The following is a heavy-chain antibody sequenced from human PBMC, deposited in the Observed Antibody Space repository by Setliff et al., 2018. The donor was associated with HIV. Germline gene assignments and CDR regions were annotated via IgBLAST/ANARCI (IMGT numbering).Heavy chain of an antibody. D-gene: IGHD2-2*01. CDR3: VRHVGKFCSDASCYGVGWFDH. J-gene: IGHJ5*02. CDR2: IYHRGNS. V-gene: IGHV4-38-2*02. CDR1: GYSIRSTYY. Sequence: PSETLSLTCNVSGYSIRSTYYWGWIRQTPGKGLEWLGSIYHRGNSYYRPSLKSRVSISVDTSKNRFSLGLRSVSAADTAVYYCVRHVGKFCSDASCYGVGWFDHWGQGALVTVSS.